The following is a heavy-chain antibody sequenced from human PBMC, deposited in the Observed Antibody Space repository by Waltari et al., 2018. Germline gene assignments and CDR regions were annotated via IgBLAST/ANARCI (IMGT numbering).Heavy chain of an antibody. J-gene: IGHJ4*02. V-gene: IGHV4-34*01. Sequence: QVQLQQWGAGLLKPSETLSLTCAVYGGSFSGYYWSWIRQPPGKGLEVIGEINHSGSNNYNPSLKSRVTISVDTSKNQFSLKLSSVTAADTAVYYCASIAAAGTRGIGIDYWGQGTLVTVSS. CDR3: ASIAAAGTRGIGIDY. CDR1: GGSFSGYY. CDR2: INHSGSN. D-gene: IGHD6-13*01.